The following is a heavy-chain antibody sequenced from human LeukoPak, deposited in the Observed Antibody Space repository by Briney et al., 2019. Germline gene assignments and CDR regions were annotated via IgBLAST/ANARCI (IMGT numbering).Heavy chain of an antibody. CDR2: IYHSGST. J-gene: IGHJ4*02. CDR3: AREDYYDSSGPWIDY. V-gene: IGHV4-38-2*02. D-gene: IGHD3-22*01. CDR1: GYSISSGYY. Sequence: SETLSLTCTVSGYSISSGYYWCWIRQPPGKGLEWIGSIYHSGSTYYNPSLKSRVTISVDTSKNQFSLKLSSVTAADTAVYYCAREDYYDSSGPWIDYWGQGTLVTVSS.